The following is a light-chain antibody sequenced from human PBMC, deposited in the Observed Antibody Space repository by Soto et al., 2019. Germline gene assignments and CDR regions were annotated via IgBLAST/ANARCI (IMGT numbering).Light chain of an antibody. J-gene: IGKJ5*01. CDR2: KAS. CDR3: QQYNRYSVT. V-gene: IGKV1-5*03. Sequence: DIQMTQSPSTLSASVGDRVTITCRASQSISSWLAWYQHKPWKAPKILIYKASSLETGVLSSFSGSGSGTEFTLTISTLQPDDFATYYCQQYNRYSVTFGKGTRLEIK. CDR1: QSISSW.